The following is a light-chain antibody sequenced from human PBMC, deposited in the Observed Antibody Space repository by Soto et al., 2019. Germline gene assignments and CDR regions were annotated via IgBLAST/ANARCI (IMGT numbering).Light chain of an antibody. CDR1: QSINHKY. V-gene: IGKV3-20*01. J-gene: IGKJ1*01. CDR2: SVS. Sequence: EIVLTQSPGTLSLSPGERATLSCRASQSINHKYLAWFQQEPGQTPRLLIHSVSIRDTGIPDRFSGSGSGTDFTLTISRLEPEDFAVYYCQLYSGSPWTFGRGTKVEIK. CDR3: QLYSGSPWT.